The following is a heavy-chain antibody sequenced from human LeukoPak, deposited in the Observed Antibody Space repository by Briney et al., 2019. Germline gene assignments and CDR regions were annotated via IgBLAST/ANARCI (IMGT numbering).Heavy chain of an antibody. CDR2: INHSGST. CDR1: GGSFSGYY. D-gene: IGHD6-13*01. CDR3: ARGRPGEAGFDY. V-gene: IGHV4-34*01. Sequence: SETLSLTCAVYGGSFSGYYWSWIRQPPGKGLEWIGEINHSGSTNYNPSLKSRVTISVDTSKNQFSLKLSSVTAADTAVYYCARGRPGEAGFDYWGQGTLVTVSS. J-gene: IGHJ4*02.